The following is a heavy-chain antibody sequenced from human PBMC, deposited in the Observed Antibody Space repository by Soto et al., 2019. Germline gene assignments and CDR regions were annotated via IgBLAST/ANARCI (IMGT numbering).Heavy chain of an antibody. V-gene: IGHV3-20*01. CDR2: INWNGGST. CDR3: AREDILRYFDRGTYFDY. CDR1: GFTYDDYG. D-gene: IGHD3-9*01. Sequence: EVQLVESGGGVVRPGGSLRLSCAASGFTYDDYGMSWVRQAPGKGLEWVSGINWNGGSTGYADSVKGRFTISRDNAKNSLYLQMNSLRAEDTALYHCAREDILRYFDRGTYFDYWGQGTLVTVSS. J-gene: IGHJ4*02.